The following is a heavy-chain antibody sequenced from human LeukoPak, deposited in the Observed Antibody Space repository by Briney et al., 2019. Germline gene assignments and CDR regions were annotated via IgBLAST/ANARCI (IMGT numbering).Heavy chain of an antibody. J-gene: IGHJ4*02. CDR1: GFTFSSIA. CDR3: VSPLSIVATITDY. CDR2: ISGSGGST. Sequence: PGGSLRLSCAASGFTFSSIAMSWVRQAPGKGLEWVSAISGSGGSTYYADSVKGRFTISRDNSKNTLYLQMNSLRAEDTAVYYCVSPLSIVATITDYWGQGTLVTVSS. D-gene: IGHD5-12*01. V-gene: IGHV3-23*01.